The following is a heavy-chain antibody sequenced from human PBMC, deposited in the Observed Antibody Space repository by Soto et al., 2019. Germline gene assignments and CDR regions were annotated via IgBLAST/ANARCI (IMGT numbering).Heavy chain of an antibody. Sequence: SETLSLTCTVSGGSISSGDYYWSWIRQPPGKGLEWIGYIYYSGSTYYNPSLKSRVTISVDTSKNQFSLKLSSVTAADTAVYYCARDPAHYCSSTSCQHYYYYGMDVWGQGTTVTVSS. J-gene: IGHJ6*02. CDR1: GGSISSGDYY. V-gene: IGHV4-30-4*01. CDR2: IYYSGST. CDR3: ARDPAHYCSSTSCQHYYYYGMDV. D-gene: IGHD2-2*01.